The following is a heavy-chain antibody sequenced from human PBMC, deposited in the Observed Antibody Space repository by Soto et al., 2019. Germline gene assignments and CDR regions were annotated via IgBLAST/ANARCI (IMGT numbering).Heavy chain of an antibody. V-gene: IGHV3-74*01. J-gene: IGHJ4*02. CDR3: ARDPVPMGYSGYAYYFDY. D-gene: IGHD5-12*01. CDR2: INSDGSST. CDR1: GFTFSSYW. Sequence: PGGSLRLSCAASGFTFSSYWMHWVRQAPGKGLVWVSRINSDGSSTSYADSVKGRFTISRDNAKNTLYLQMNSLRAEDTAVYYCARDPVPMGYSGYAYYFDYWGQGTLVTVS.